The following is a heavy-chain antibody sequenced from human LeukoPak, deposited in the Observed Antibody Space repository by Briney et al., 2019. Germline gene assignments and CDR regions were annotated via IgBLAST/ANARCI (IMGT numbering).Heavy chain of an antibody. D-gene: IGHD5-18*01. CDR3: ARDNSVDTAVNAFDI. CDR2: IYYSGNT. V-gene: IGHV4-59*01. CDR1: GGSISSYF. J-gene: IGHJ3*02. Sequence: SETLSLTCTVSGGSISSYFWSWIRQPPGKGLEWIGYIYYSGNTNYNPSLKSRVTISVDTSKNQFSLKLSSVTAADTAVYYCARDNSVDTAVNAFDIWGQGTMVTVSS.